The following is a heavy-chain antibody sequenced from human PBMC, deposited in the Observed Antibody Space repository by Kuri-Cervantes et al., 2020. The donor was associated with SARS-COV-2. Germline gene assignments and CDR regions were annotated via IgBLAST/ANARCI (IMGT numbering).Heavy chain of an antibody. J-gene: IGHJ5*02. CDR2: ISWNSGSI. CDR3: AKDSGNLRYTVDP. V-gene: IGHV3-9*01. Sequence: LSLTCAASGFTFDDYAMHWVRQAPGKGLEWVSGISWNSGSIGYADSVKGRFTISRDNAKNSLYLQMNSLRAEDTAVYYCAKDSGNLRYTVDPWGQGTLVTVSS. CDR1: GFTFDDYA. D-gene: IGHD1-14*01.